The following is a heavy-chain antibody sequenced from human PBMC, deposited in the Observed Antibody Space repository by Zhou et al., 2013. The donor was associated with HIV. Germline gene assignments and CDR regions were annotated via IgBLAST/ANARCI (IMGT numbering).Heavy chain of an antibody. CDR3: ARGVDGSKYYHYYGMDV. J-gene: IGHJ6*02. CDR2: ISAYNGNT. V-gene: IGHV1-18*01. Sequence: QVQLVQSGAEVKKPGSSVKVSCKASGGAFSNYAISWVRQAPGQGLEWMGWISAYNGNTNYAQKLQGRVTMTTDTSTSTAYMELRSLRSDDTAVYYCARGVDGSKYYHYYGMDVWGQGTTVTVSS. D-gene: IGHD5-12*01. CDR1: GGAFSNYA.